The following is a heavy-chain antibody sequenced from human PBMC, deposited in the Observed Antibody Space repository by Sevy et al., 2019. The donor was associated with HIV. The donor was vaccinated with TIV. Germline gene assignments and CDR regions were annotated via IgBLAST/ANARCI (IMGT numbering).Heavy chain of an antibody. J-gene: IGHJ5*02. CDR3: TTSPLVQGVP. Sequence: GGSLRLSCAASEFTFNNAWMSWVRQATGKGLEWVGHIKSKIDGGTTDYAAPVQGRFTISRDDSENTLYLQMNSLKTEDTAVYFCTTSPLVQGVPWGQGTQVTVS. V-gene: IGHV3-15*01. D-gene: IGHD3-10*01. CDR1: EFTFNNAW. CDR2: IKSKIDGGTT.